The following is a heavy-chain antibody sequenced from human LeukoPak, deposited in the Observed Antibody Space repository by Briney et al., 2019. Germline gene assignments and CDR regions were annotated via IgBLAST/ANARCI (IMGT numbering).Heavy chain of an antibody. V-gene: IGHV4-61*01. Sequence: SETLSLTCTVSGGSISSSSYYWSWIRQPPGKGLEWIGYIYYSGSTNYNPSLKSRVTISVDTSKNQFSLKLSSVTAADTAVYYCARDLGANTHFDYWGQGTLVTVSS. CDR3: ARDLGANTHFDY. D-gene: IGHD4/OR15-4a*01. CDR1: GGSISSSSYY. CDR2: IYYSGST. J-gene: IGHJ4*02.